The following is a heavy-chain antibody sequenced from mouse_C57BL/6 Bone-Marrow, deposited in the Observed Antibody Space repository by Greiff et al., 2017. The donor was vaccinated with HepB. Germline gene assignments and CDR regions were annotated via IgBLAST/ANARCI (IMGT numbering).Heavy chain of an antibody. J-gene: IGHJ4*01. CDR3: ARRPYSNWAMDY. CDR2: IHPNSGST. D-gene: IGHD2-5*01. Sequence: QVQLQQPGAELVKPGASVKLSCKASGYTFTSYWMHWVKQRPGQGLEWIGMIHPNSGSTNYNEKFKSKATLTVDKSSSTAYMQISSLTSEDSAVYYCARRPYSNWAMDYWGQGTSVTVSS. CDR1: GYTFTSYW. V-gene: IGHV1-64*01.